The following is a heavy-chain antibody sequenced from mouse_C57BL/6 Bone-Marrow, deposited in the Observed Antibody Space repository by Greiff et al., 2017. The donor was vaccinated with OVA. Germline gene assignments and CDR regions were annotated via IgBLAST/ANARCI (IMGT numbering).Heavy chain of an antibody. J-gene: IGHJ4*01. CDR1: GYSITSGYY. V-gene: IGHV3-6*01. CDR3: ARNAYYSNYDYYAMDY. CDR2: ISYDGSN. Sequence: EVKLQESGPGLVKPSQSLSLTCSVTGYSITSGYYWNWIRQFPGNKLEWMGYISYDGSNNYNPSLKNRISITRDTSKNQFFLKLNSVTTEDTATYYCARNAYYSNYDYYAMDYRGQGTSVTVSS. D-gene: IGHD2-5*01.